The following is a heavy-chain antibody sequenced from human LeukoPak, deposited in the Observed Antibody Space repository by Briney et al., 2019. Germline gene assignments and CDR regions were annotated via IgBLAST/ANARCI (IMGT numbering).Heavy chain of an antibody. V-gene: IGHV4-4*02. CDR3: ARAPITMVRGVIRWFDP. Sequence: SETLSLTCAVSGGSISSSNWWSWVRQPPGKGLEWIGEIYHSGSTNYNPSLKSRVTISADTSKNQFSLKLSSVTAADTAVYYCARAPITMVRGVIRWFDPWGQGTLVTVSS. J-gene: IGHJ5*02. D-gene: IGHD3-10*01. CDR1: GGSISSSNW. CDR2: IYHSGST.